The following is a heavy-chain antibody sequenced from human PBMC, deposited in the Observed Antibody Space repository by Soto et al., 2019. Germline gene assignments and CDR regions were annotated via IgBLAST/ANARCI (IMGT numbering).Heavy chain of an antibody. CDR2: ISAYNGNT. V-gene: IGHV1-18*01. D-gene: IGHD3-10*01. J-gene: IGHJ4*02. CDR3: ARGPMVRGVILPLFDY. Sequence: GASVKVSCKASGYTFTSYGISWVRQAPGQGLEWMGWISAYNGNTNYAQKLQGRVTMTTDTSTSTAYMELRSLRSDDTAVYYCARGPMVRGVILPLFDYWGQGTLVTVSS. CDR1: GYTFTSYG.